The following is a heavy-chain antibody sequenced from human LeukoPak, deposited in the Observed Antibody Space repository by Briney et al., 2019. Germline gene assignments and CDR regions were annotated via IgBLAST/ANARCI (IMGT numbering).Heavy chain of an antibody. CDR3: AKRDPNYGVSDY. D-gene: IGHD4/OR15-4a*01. J-gene: IGHJ4*02. V-gene: IGHV1-69*01. Sequence: SVKVSCKASGGTFSSYAISWVRQAPGQGLEWMGGIIPIFGTANYAQKFQGRVTITADESTSTAYMELSSLRSEDTAVYYCAKRDPNYGVSDYWGQGTLVTVSS. CDR1: GGTFSSYA. CDR2: IIPIFGTA.